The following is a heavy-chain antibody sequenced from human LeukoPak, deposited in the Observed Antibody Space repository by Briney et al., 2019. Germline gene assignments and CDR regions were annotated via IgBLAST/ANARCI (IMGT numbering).Heavy chain of an antibody. CDR2: MNPNSGNT. V-gene: IGHV1-8*01. D-gene: IGHD2-15*01. CDR3: ARAGGYCGRISCPYYFDY. Sequence: ASVKVSCKASGYTFSSYDINWVRQATGQGLEWMGWMNPNSGNTGYAQKFQGRVTMTRNTSISTAFMELSSLRSEDTAVYYCARAGGYCGRISCPYYFDYWGQGSLVAVSS. CDR1: GYTFSSYD. J-gene: IGHJ4*02.